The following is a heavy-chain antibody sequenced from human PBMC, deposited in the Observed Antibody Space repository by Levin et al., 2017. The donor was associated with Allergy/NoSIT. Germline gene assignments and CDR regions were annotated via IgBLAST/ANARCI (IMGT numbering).Heavy chain of an antibody. CDR2: SYYTGST. J-gene: IGHJ5*02. D-gene: IGHD4-23*01. CDR1: GGSIRSYY. CDR3: AGSDYGGNSVWFDP. Sequence: SETLSLTCTVSGGSIRSYYWSWIRQPPGKGLEWIAYSYYTGSTYYNPSLKSRVTVSVDTSKNQFSLRLNSVTAADTAFYSCAGSDYGGNSVWFDPWGQGTLVTVSS. V-gene: IGHV4-59*01.